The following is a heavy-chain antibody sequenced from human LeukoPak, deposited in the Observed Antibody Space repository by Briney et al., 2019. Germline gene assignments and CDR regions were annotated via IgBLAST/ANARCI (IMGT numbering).Heavy chain of an antibody. CDR1: GFTFDDYA. D-gene: IGHD4-17*01. CDR3: AKDFYGDYEGGYFDY. J-gene: IGHJ4*02. V-gene: IGHV3-9*01. CDR2: ISWNSGSI. Sequence: GGSLRLSCAASGFTFDDYAMHWVRQAPGKGLEWVSGISWNSGSIGYADSVKGRFTISRDNAKNSLYLQMNCLRAEDTALYYCAKDFYGDYEGGYFDYWGQGTLVTVSS.